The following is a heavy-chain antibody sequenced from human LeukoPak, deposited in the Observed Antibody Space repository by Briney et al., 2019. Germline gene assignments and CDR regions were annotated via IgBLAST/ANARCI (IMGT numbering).Heavy chain of an antibody. CDR1: GFTFSSYA. Sequence: PGGSLRLSCAASGFTFSSYAMSWVRQAPGKGLEWVSYISSSGSTIYYADSVKGRFTISRNNAKNSLYLQMNSLRAEDTAVYYCLQYSGYYSDYWGQGTLVTVSS. V-gene: IGHV3-48*03. CDR3: LQYSGYYSDY. J-gene: IGHJ4*02. CDR2: ISSSGSTI. D-gene: IGHD3-22*01.